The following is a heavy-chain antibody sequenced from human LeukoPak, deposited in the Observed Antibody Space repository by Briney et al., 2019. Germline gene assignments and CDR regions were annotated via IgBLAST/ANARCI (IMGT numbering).Heavy chain of an antibody. D-gene: IGHD6-19*01. CDR3: ARGQPQRYNSGWYVNWFDP. Sequence: PSETLSLTCTVSGASISSSYWSWIRQPPGKGLEWIGYIYYSGTTKYNPSLKSRVTISIDTSKNQFSLKVNSVTAADTAVYYCARGQPQRYNSGWYVNWFDPWGQGTLVGVSS. V-gene: IGHV4-59*01. CDR2: IYYSGTT. CDR1: GASISSSY. J-gene: IGHJ5*02.